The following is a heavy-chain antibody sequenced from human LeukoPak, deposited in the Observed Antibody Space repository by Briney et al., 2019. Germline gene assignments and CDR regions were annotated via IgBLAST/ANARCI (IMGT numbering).Heavy chain of an antibody. V-gene: IGHV1-69*01. Sequence: SVKVSCKASGGTFSSYAISWVRQAPGQGLEWMGGIIPIFGTANYAQKFQGRVTITADESTSTAYMELSSLRAEDTAVYYCAKPVHSSSWYRDAFDIWGQGTMVTVSS. J-gene: IGHJ3*02. CDR1: GGTFSSYA. D-gene: IGHD6-13*01. CDR3: AKPVHSSSWYRDAFDI. CDR2: IIPIFGTA.